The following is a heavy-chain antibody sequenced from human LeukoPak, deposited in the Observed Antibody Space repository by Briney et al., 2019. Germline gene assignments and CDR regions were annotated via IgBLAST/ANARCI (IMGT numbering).Heavy chain of an antibody. V-gene: IGHV3-48*02. J-gene: IGHJ4*02. CDR1: GFTFSSYS. Sequence: PGGSLRLSCAASGFTFSSYSMNRVRQAPGKGLEWVSYIRSSSNIIYYADSVKGRFTISRDNAKNSLLLQMNSLRDEDTAVYYCASDSPGYDSGSYFAYWGQGTLVTVSS. CDR2: IRSSSNII. CDR3: ASDSPGYDSGSYFAY. D-gene: IGHD2-15*01.